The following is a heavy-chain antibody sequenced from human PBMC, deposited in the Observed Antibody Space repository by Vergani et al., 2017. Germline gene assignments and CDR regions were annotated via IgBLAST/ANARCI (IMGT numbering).Heavy chain of an antibody. CDR1: GFTFSACP. CDR2: ISARYPST. V-gene: IGHV3-23*01. Sequence: EVQLLQSGGGVIQPGGSVRLSCAASGFTFSACPMTWVRQAPGKGLEWVSAISARYPSTYYADSVKGRFTISRDNAKNSLYLQMNSLRAEDTAVYYCARDSPLVVPAAIFYYYYGMDVWGQGTTVTVSS. D-gene: IGHD2-2*01. CDR3: ARDSPLVVPAAIFYYYYGMDV. J-gene: IGHJ6*02.